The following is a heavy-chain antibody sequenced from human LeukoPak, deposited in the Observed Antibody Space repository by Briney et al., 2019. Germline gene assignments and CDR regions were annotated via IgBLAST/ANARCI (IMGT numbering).Heavy chain of an antibody. CDR1: GGTFSRYA. CDR2: IIPMFGIA. CDR3: ARDRPYTGGWRGFDY. Sequence: SVKVSCKASGGTFSRYAISWVRQAPGQGLEWLGGIIPMFGIANYAQKFQGRVTITADESTSTAYMELSSLRSEDTAVYYCARDRPYTGGWRGFDYWGQGTLVTVSS. D-gene: IGHD6-19*01. J-gene: IGHJ4*02. V-gene: IGHV1-69*01.